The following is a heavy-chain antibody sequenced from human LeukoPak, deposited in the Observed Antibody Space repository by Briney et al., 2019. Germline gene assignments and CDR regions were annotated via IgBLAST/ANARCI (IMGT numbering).Heavy chain of an antibody. CDR2: ISSSGNTR. D-gene: IGHD3-22*01. CDR3: ARDYKLRTYYYDSSPPGY. V-gene: IGHV3-11*04. Sequence: GGSLRLSCAASGFTFSDYYMSWMRQAPGKGLEWVSYISSSGNTRYYADSVKGRSTISRDNAKNSLYLQMNSLRAEDTAVYYCARDYKLRTYYYDSSPPGYWGQGTLVTVSS. CDR1: GFTFSDYY. J-gene: IGHJ4*02.